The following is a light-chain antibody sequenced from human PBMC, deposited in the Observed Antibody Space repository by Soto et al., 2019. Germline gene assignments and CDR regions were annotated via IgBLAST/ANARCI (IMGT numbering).Light chain of an antibody. CDR1: PSISTY. J-gene: IGKJ5*01. V-gene: IGKV1-39*01. Sequence: DIQMTQSPSSLSASVGDRVTITCQASPSISTYLNWFQQKPGKAPNLLIYAASSLQSGVPSRFSGSGSGTDFTLTISSLQPEDFAAYYCQQSYSTPITFGQGTRLEIK. CDR2: AAS. CDR3: QQSYSTPIT.